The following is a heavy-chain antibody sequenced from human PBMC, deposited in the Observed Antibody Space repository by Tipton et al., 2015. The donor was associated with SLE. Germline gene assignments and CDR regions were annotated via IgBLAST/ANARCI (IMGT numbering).Heavy chain of an antibody. CDR1: GGSISSSSYY. J-gene: IGHJ6*03. Sequence: TLSLTCTVSGGSISSSSYYWGWIRQPPGKGLEWIGSIYYSGSTYYNPSLKSRVTISVDTSKSQFSLKLSSVTAADTAVYYCAREARPYYYYYYMDVWGKGTTVTVSS. CDR3: AREARPYYYYYYMDV. V-gene: IGHV4-39*07. CDR2: IYYSGST.